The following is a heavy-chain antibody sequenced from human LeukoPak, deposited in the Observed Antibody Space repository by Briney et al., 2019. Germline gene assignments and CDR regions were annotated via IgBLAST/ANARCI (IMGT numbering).Heavy chain of an antibody. J-gene: IGHJ4*02. Sequence: PGGSLRLSCAASGFTFDDYAMHWVRQVPGKGLEWVSGISYNSGNIGYADSVKGRFTISRDNAKNALYLQMNSLRAEDMAFYYCAKADCSSTICSFDYWGQGTLVPVSS. D-gene: IGHD2-2*01. CDR1: GFTFDDYA. CDR2: ISYNSGNI. CDR3: AKADCSSTICSFDY. V-gene: IGHV3-9*03.